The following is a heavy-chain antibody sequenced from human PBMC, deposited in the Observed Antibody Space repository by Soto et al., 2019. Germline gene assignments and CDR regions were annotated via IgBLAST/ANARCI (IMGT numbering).Heavy chain of an antibody. D-gene: IGHD3-3*01. J-gene: IGHJ5*02. V-gene: IGHV4-59*01. CDR3: ARVMASITIFGVVPNWFDP. Sequence: SETNSLTSTVADGNIRSYDWSWIRQKTGKGLEWIGYIYYSGSTNYNPPLKSRVTISVDTSKNQFSLKLSSVTAADTAVYYCARVMASITIFGVVPNWFDPWGQGTLVTVSS. CDR2: IYYSGST. CDR1: DGNIRSYD.